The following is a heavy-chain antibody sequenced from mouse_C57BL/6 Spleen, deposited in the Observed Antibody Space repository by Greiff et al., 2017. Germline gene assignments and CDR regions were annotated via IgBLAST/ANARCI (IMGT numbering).Heavy chain of an antibody. V-gene: IGHV1-82*01. CDR3: AKSSYYYGRPFDY. CDR2: IYPGDGDT. D-gene: IGHD1-1*01. CDR1: GYAFSSSW. Sequence: VQLQQSGPELVKPGASVKISCKASGYAFSSSWMNWVKQRPGQGLEWIGRIYPGDGDTNYNGKFKGKATLTADKSSSTAYMQLSSLTSEDSAVYFCAKSSYYYGRPFDYWGQGTTLTVSS. J-gene: IGHJ2*01.